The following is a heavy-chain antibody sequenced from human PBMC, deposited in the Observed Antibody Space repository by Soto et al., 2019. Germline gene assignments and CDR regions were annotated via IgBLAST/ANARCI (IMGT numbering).Heavy chain of an antibody. CDR1: AFNFVF. CDR2: IVVGSGNT. J-gene: IGHJ4*02. V-gene: IGHV1-58*01. D-gene: IGHD2-2*02. Sequence: GVPVEVCSEASAFNFVFLPWGWPARGQPLEWIGWIVVGSGNTNYAQKFQERVTITRDMSTSTAYMELSSLRSEDTAVYYCAAEFSNTHAFDDWGPGTLVTVSS. CDR3: AAEFSNTHAFDD.